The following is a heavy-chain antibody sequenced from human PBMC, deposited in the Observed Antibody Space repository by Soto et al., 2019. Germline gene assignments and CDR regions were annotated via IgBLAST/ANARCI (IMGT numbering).Heavy chain of an antibody. J-gene: IGHJ2*01. D-gene: IGHD2-2*01. Sequence: QVQLQESGPGLVKPSQTLSLTCTVSGGSISSGDYYWSWIRQPPGKGLEWIGYIYYSGSTYYNPSLKSRVTISVDTSTNQFSLKLSSVTAADTAVYYGARDSLVPAATENWYFDLWVRGTLVTVSS. CDR1: GGSISSGDYY. V-gene: IGHV4-30-4*01. CDR3: ARDSLVPAATENWYFDL. CDR2: IYYSGST.